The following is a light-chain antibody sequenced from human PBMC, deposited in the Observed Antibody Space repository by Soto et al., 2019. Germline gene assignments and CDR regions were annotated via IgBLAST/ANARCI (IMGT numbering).Light chain of an antibody. J-gene: IGKJ2*01. CDR3: QQYGSSSYT. CDR2: GAS. Sequence: EIELTQSPGTLSLSAGERATLSCRASQSVSSSYLAWYQKTPGEAPRLLIYGASSRATGIPERFSGSGSGTDFTLTISRLEPEDFAVYYCQQYGSSSYTFGQGTKLEIK. V-gene: IGKV3-20*01. CDR1: QSVSSSY.